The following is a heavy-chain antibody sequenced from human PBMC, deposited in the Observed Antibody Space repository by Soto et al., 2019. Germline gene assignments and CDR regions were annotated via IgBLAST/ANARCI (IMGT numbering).Heavy chain of an antibody. J-gene: IGHJ6*02. Sequence: SETLSLTCAVYGGSFSGYYWSWIRQPPGKGLEWIGEINNSGSTNYNPSLKRRVTISVDTSKNQFSLKLSSVTAADTAVYYCARGAARPEYYYGMDVWGQGTTVTVSS. CDR3: ARGAARPEYYYGMDV. CDR2: INNSGST. CDR1: GGSFSGYY. V-gene: IGHV4-34*01. D-gene: IGHD6-6*01.